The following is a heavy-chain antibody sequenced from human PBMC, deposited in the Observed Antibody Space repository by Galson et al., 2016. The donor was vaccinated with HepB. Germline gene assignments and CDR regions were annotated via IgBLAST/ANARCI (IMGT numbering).Heavy chain of an antibody. CDR1: GFVFSNFG. J-gene: IGHJ4*02. Sequence: SLRLSCAASGFVFSNFGSSWVRQAPGKGLEWVASISTRRTTYYSDSVQGRFTISRDNSNNTLYLQMNGLRAEDTAVYYCAKERLVRRIFDRWGQGTLLTVSS. D-gene: IGHD1-1*01. CDR3: AKERLVRRIFDR. CDR2: ISTRRTT. V-gene: IGHV3-23*01.